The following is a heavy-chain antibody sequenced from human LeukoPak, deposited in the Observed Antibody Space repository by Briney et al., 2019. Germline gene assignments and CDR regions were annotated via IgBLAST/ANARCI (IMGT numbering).Heavy chain of an antibody. CDR1: GGTFSSYA. J-gene: IGHJ4*02. CDR3: AREQSFRPNYYDSSQFDY. V-gene: IGHV1-69*04. CDR2: IIPILGIA. Sequence: SVKVSCKASGGTFSSYAISWVRQAPGQGLEWMGRIIPILGIANYAQKFQGRATITADKSTSTAYMELSSLRSEDTAVYYCAREQSFRPNYYDSSQFDYWGQGTLVTVSS. D-gene: IGHD3-22*01.